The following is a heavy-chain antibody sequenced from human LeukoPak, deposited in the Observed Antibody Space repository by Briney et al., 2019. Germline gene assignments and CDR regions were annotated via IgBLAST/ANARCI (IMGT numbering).Heavy chain of an antibody. D-gene: IGHD2-2*01. J-gene: IGHJ4*02. V-gene: IGHV3-11*05. Sequence: GGSLILSCAASRFTFSDYYMVWIRQAPGKGLEWISYISNSGNYENYADSVKGRFTISRDNAKNSLSLQMNSLRPDDTAVYYCARADRTSWLDYWGQGILVTVSS. CDR3: ARADRTSWLDY. CDR1: RFTFSDYY. CDR2: ISNSGNYE.